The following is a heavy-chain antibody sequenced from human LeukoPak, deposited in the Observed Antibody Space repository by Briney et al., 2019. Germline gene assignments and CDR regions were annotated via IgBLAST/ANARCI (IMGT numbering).Heavy chain of an antibody. CDR1: GGTFSSYA. CDR2: IIPIFGTA. J-gene: IGHJ4*02. V-gene: IGHV1-69*13. Sequence: SVKVSCKASGGTFSSYAISWVRQAPGQGLEWMGGIIPIFGTANYAQKFQGRVTITADEPTSTAYMELSSLRSEDTAVYYCARFVVTMVRGDQYYFDYWGQGTLVTVSS. D-gene: IGHD3-10*01. CDR3: ARFVVTMVRGDQYYFDY.